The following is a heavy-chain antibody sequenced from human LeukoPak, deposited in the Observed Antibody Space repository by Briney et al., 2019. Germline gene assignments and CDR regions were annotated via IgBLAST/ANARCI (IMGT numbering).Heavy chain of an antibody. CDR3: AAGYSNYACEATMIVVVTPLVY. Sequence: ASVKVSCKASGYTFTSYGISWVRQAPGQGLEWMGWISAYNGNTNYAQTLQGRVTMTTDTSKSTAYMELRSLRADDTAVYYCAAGYSNYACEATMIVVVTPLVYWGQGTLVTVSS. CDR2: ISAYNGNT. CDR1: GYTFTSYG. J-gene: IGHJ4*02. D-gene: IGHD3-22*01. V-gene: IGHV1-18*01.